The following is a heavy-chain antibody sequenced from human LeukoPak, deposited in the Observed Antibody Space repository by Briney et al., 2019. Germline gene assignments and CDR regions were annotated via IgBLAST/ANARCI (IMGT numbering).Heavy chain of an antibody. Sequence: GASVKVSCKASGYTFTSYDINWVRQATGQGLEWMGWMNPNSGNTGYAQKFQGRVTMTRNTSISTAYMELSSLRAEDTAVYYCAKLRGLKVVVVVAAREYYFDYWGQGTLVTVSS. D-gene: IGHD2-15*01. CDR1: GYTFTSYD. V-gene: IGHV1-8*01. CDR2: MNPNSGNT. CDR3: AKLRGLKVVVVVAAREYYFDY. J-gene: IGHJ4*02.